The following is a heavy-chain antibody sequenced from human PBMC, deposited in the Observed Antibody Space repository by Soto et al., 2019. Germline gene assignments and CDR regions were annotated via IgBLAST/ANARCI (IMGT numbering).Heavy chain of an antibody. D-gene: IGHD3-10*01. J-gene: IGHJ6*02. Sequence: PGESLKISCKGSGYSFTSYWIGWVRQMPGKGLEWMGIIYPGDSDTRYSPSFQGQVTISADKSISTAYLQWSSLKASDTAMYYCARHVKVGELYRDEGMDLWGQGTTVTVSS. CDR1: GYSFTSYW. CDR3: ARHVKVGELYRDEGMDL. CDR2: IYPGDSDT. V-gene: IGHV5-51*01.